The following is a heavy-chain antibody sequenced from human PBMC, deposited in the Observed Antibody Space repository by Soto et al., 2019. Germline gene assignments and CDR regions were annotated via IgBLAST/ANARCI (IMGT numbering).Heavy chain of an antibody. CDR1: GYTFTSYA. CDR3: ASWAGYSK. D-gene: IGHD3-9*01. CDR2: ISAYNGNT. J-gene: IGHJ4*02. V-gene: IGHV1-8*02. Sequence: GASVKVSCKASGYTFTSYAMHWVRQAPGQGLEWMGWISAYNGNTNYAQKLQGRVTMTRNTSISTAYMELSSLTSEDTAVYYCASWAGYSKWGQGTLVTVSS.